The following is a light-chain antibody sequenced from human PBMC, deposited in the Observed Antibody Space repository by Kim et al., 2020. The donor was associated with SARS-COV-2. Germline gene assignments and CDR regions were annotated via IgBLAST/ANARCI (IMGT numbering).Light chain of an antibody. J-gene: IGKJ4*01. CDR3: KQYYTTSLT. CDR2: AAL. V-gene: IGKV1-39*01. Sequence: SVGDRHTLTCRQSQNNSRYLKWSQEKTGSASELLICAALCLQSGVPIRFRGWGSGIDFTLTTRSLHAEDVAVYYCKQYYTTSLTFGGGTKVDIK. CDR1: QNNSRY.